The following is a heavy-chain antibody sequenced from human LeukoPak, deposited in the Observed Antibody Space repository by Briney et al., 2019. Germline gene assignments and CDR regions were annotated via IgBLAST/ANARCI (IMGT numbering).Heavy chain of an antibody. V-gene: IGHV1-46*01. J-gene: IGHJ4*02. D-gene: IGHD6-19*01. CDR3: ARGPLFPQTIAVAGTDFDY. CDR1: GYTFTSYY. Sequence: ASVKVSCKASGYTFTSYYMHWVRQAPGQGLEWMGIINPSGGSTSYAQKLQGRVTMTTDTSTSTAYMELRSLRSDDTAVYYCARGPLFPQTIAVAGTDFDYWGQGTLVTVSS. CDR2: INPSGGST.